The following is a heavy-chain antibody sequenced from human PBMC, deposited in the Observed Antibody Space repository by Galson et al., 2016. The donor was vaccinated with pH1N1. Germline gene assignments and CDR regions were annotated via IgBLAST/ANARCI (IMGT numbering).Heavy chain of an antibody. CDR2: ISDSGSST. CDR3: ARDAAHIGTYYVAFDT. Sequence: SLRLSCAASGFTFSSYAMTWVRQAPGKGLEWVSGISDSGSSTYYADSVKGRFTISRDNSKNTVYLQMNSLRAEDTAVYYCARDAAHIGTYYVAFDTWGPGTIFTVS. CDR1: GFTFSSYA. J-gene: IGHJ3*02. V-gene: IGHV3-23*01. D-gene: IGHD3-10*02.